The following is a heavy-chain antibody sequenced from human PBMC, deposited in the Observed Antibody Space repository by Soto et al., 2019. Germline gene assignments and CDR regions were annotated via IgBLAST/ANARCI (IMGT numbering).Heavy chain of an antibody. CDR3: ARSMRVQYGLDV. V-gene: IGHV3-53*01. CDR2: IYSGGST. D-gene: IGHD3-22*01. Sequence: EVQLVESGGGLIQPGGSLRLSCAASGFTVSSNYMSWVRQAPGKGLEWVSVIYSGGSTYYADSVKGRFTISRDNSKNTVYLQMNSLRGGDLPGYYCARSMRVQYGLDVWGQGTTVPVSS. CDR1: GFTVSSNY. J-gene: IGHJ6*02.